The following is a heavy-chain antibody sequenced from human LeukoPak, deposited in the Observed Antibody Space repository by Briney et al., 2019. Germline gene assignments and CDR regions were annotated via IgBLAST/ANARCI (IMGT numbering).Heavy chain of an antibody. CDR1: GGSISSGYYY. CDR2: IYYGGT. D-gene: IGHD5-12*01. J-gene: IGHJ3*02. Sequence: SETLSLTCTVSGGSISSGYYYWSWIRQPPGKGPEYIGYIYYGGTYYNPSLKSRVTISVDTSKNQFSLKLSSVTAADTAVYYCTTAAEDGYNFGMGDAFDIWGQGTMVTVSS. V-gene: IGHV4-30-4*03. CDR3: TTAAEDGYNFGMGDAFDI.